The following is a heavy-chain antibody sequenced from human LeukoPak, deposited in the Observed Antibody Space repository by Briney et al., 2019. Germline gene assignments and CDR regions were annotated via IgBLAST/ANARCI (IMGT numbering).Heavy chain of an antibody. Sequence: GGSLRLSCAASGFSFSNYAMHWVRQAPGKGLEWVAVISFDGTNKYYADSVKGRLTISRDNSENTLHLQMTSLRAEDTAVYFCVREVAVSGTENGAFNVWGPGTTVTVSS. CDR2: ISFDGTNK. J-gene: IGHJ6*02. CDR1: GFSFSNYA. CDR3: VREVAVSGTENGAFNV. D-gene: IGHD6-19*01. V-gene: IGHV3-30-3*01.